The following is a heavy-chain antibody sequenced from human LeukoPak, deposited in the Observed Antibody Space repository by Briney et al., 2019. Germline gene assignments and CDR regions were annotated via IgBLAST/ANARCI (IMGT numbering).Heavy chain of an antibody. J-gene: IGHJ4*02. D-gene: IGHD6-19*01. CDR3: ARALPYSSGFDY. CDR2: IKSKTDGGTT. CDR1: GFTFSNAW. Sequence: GGSLRLSCAASGFTFSNAWMSWVRQAPGKGLEWVGRIKSKTDGGTTDYAAPVKGRFTISRDDSKNTLYLQMNSLRAGDTAVYYCARALPYSSGFDYWGQGTLVTVSS. V-gene: IGHV3-15*01.